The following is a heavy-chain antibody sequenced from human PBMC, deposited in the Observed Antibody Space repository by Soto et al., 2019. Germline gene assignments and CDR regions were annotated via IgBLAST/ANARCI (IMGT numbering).Heavy chain of an antibody. CDR1: GGSISSYY. CDR3: ARSNVFLGYCSGGSCYPFDI. J-gene: IGHJ3*02. Sequence: QVQLQESGPGLVKPSETLSLTCTVSGGSISSYYWSWIRQPPGKGLEWIGYIYYSGSTNYNPSLKSRVTISVDTSKTQFSLKLSSVTAADTAVYYCARSNVFLGYCSGGSCYPFDIWGQGTMVTVSS. V-gene: IGHV4-59*08. D-gene: IGHD2-15*01. CDR2: IYYSGST.